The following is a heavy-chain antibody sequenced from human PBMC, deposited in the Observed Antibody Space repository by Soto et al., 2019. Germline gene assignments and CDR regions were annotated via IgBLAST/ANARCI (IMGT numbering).Heavy chain of an antibody. CDR1: GYTFTSYG. CDR3: AMDYGYRPEYFKH. CDR2: ISPLKGRT. D-gene: IGHD4-17*01. Sequence: QVQLVQSGPDLKRPGASMKVSCKASGYTFTSYGISWVRQAPGQGLEWMAWISPLKGRTQYSQKAQGRVTLSTDTSSNTAYMEMTPLRVDDTAVYYCAMDYGYRPEYFKHWGQGTLVSVS. J-gene: IGHJ1*01. V-gene: IGHV1-18*04.